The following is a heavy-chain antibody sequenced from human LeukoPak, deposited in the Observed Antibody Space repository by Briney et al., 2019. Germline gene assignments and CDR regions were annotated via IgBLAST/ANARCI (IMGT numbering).Heavy chain of an antibody. CDR1: GGLVSSGSYF. CDR3: ARESIAVAAPFDY. J-gene: IGHJ4*02. CDR2: IYYSGST. D-gene: IGHD6-19*01. Sequence: PSDTLSLTCTVSGGLVSSGSYFCTWVPQPPGKALEWIGYIYYSGSTNYNPSLQSRVTISVDTSKNQFSLKLSSVTAADTAVYYCARESIAVAAPFDYWGQGTLVTVSS. V-gene: IGHV4-61*01.